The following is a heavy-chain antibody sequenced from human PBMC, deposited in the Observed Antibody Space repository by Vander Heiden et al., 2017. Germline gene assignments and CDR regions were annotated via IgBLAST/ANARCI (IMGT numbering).Heavy chain of an antibody. D-gene: IGHD4-4*01. J-gene: IGHJ4*02. Sequence: EVQLVESGGGLVQPGGSLKLSCAASGFPFSLSAMHWVRQASGKGLEWVAHIRSKANNYATEYSASVKGRFTISRDDSKTTAYLQMNSLKAEDTAVYYCARHGDYTVPYDNWGQGTLVTVSS. CDR3: ARHGDYTVPYDN. V-gene: IGHV3-73*02. CDR2: IRSKANNYAT. CDR1: GFPFSLSA.